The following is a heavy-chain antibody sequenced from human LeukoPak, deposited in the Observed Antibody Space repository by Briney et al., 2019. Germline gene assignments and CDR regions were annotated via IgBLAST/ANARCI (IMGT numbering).Heavy chain of an antibody. CDR3: TTEYDSSGYSPFDY. J-gene: IGHJ4*02. CDR2: IKSKTDGGTT. CDR1: GFTFSNAW. Sequence: GGSLRLSCAASGFTFSNAWMSWVRQAPGKGLEWVGRIKSKTDGGTTGYAAPVKGRFTISRDDSKNTLYLQMNSLKTEDTAVYYCTTEYDSSGYSPFDYWGQGTLVTVSS. D-gene: IGHD3-22*01. V-gene: IGHV3-15*01.